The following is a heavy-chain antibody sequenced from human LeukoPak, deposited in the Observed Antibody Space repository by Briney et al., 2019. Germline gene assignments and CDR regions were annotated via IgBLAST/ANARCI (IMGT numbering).Heavy chain of an antibody. CDR3: ARGATRWNYYYYYMDV. V-gene: IGHV4-39*07. CDR1: GGSISSSSYY. Sequence: SETLSLTCTVSGGSISSSSYYWGWIRQPPGKGLEWIGSIYYSGSTYYNPSLKSRVTISVDTSKNQFSLKLSSVTAADTAVYYCARGATRWNYYYYYMDVWGKGTTVTVSS. D-gene: IGHD5-12*01. J-gene: IGHJ6*03. CDR2: IYYSGST.